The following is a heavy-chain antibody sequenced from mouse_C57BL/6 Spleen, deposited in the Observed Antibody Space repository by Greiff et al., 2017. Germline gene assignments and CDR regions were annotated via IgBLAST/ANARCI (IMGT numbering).Heavy chain of an antibody. V-gene: IGHV1-15*01. CDR2: IDPETGGT. D-gene: IGHD2-4*01. Sequence: QVQLQQSGAELVRPGASVTLSCKASGYTFTDYEMHWVKQTPVHGLEWIGAIDPETGGTAYNQKFKGKAILTADKSSSTAYMELRSLTSEDSAVYYWTRSSYDYGFADWGQGTLVTVSA. CDR3: TRSSYDYGFAD. J-gene: IGHJ3*01. CDR1: GYTFTDYE.